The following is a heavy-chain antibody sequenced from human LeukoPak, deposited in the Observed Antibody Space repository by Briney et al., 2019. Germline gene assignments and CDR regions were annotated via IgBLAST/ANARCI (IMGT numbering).Heavy chain of an antibody. CDR1: GGSMIKYY. D-gene: IGHD2-2*03. Sequence: SETLSLTCTVSGGSMIKYYWNWIRQPPGKGLEWIGYISHSGSTNYNPSLKNRVSISVDTSNNQFSLKLYSLTAADTAVYFCARDDWIPGSCSNSGCSDAFDIWGPGTMVTVSS. J-gene: IGHJ3*02. CDR2: ISHSGST. V-gene: IGHV4-59*12. CDR3: ARDDWIPGSCSNSGCSDAFDI.